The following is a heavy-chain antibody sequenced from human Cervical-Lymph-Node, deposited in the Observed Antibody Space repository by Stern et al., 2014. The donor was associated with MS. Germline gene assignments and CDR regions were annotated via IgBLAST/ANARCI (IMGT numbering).Heavy chain of an antibody. J-gene: IGHJ4*02. CDR1: GFTFSTYD. Sequence: EVQLVESGGGLVQPGGSLRLSCSASGFTFSTYDMHWVRLSPRKGLEWVSGIGFVGDAYYPGSVKGRFTISRENAKNSLYLQLNSLTVEDTAIYYCARGAQGDSRGSYSPDFDYWGQGTLVTVSS. CDR2: IGFVGDA. D-gene: IGHD3-22*01. V-gene: IGHV3-13*01. CDR3: ARGAQGDSRGSYSPDFDY.